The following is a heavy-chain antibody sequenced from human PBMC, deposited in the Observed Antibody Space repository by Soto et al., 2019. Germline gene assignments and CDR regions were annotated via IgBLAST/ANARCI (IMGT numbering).Heavy chain of an antibody. Sequence: QVQLVESGGGLVKPGGSLRLSCAASGFTFSDYYASWLRQSPGKGLEWISYISGNSLDTNYADSVRGRFTISRDNAETSLYLQMNYLRAEDTAMYYCASGQQIRMADIWGQGTMVTVSS. J-gene: IGHJ3*02. CDR2: ISGNSLDT. D-gene: IGHD6-13*01. CDR3: ASGQQIRMADI. CDR1: GFTFSDYY. V-gene: IGHV3-11*05.